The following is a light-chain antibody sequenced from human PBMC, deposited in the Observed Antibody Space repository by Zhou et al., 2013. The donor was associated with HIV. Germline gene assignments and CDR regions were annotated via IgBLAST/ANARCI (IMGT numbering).Light chain of an antibody. J-gene: IGKJ1*01. V-gene: IGKV1-8*01. CDR1: QDISSH. Sequence: IQMTQSPSSVSASVGDRVTFSCRASQDISSHLAWYQQKPGKTPKLLIYAASTLHSGVPSRFSGSGSGTDFALTIDCLQSEDFATYYCQQYYDYPRTFGQGTKLEV. CDR3: QQYYDYPRT. CDR2: AAS.